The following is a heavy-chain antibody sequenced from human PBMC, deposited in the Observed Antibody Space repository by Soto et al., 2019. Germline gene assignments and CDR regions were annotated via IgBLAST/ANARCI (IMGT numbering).Heavy chain of an antibody. J-gene: IGHJ4*02. V-gene: IGHV1-69*06. CDR1: GGTFSSNT. CDR3: ASKAACGGDCYAFDS. D-gene: IGHD2-21*02. Sequence: QVQLVQSGAEVKKPGSSVKISCKASGGTFSSNTINWVRQAAGQGLEWMEGIIPIFGTANYAQNFQGRVTITADKSTNTEYMELSSLTSEDTAVYYCASKAACGGDCYAFDSWGQGTLVTVSS. CDR2: IIPIFGTA.